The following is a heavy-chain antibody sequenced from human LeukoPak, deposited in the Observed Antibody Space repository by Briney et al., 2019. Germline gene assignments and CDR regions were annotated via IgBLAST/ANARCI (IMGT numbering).Heavy chain of an antibody. D-gene: IGHD2/OR15-2a*01. V-gene: IGHV4-59*01. CDR3: ARDSSNVAVD. CDR1: DGSISSYC. Sequence: SETLSLTCTVSDGSISSYCWSWIRQPPGKGLEWIGYICSSGNSNYNPSLNSRVSMAINTSKNQFTLRLSSVTAADTAIYYCARDSSNVAVDWGQGTLVTVSP. J-gene: IGHJ4*02. CDR2: ICSSGNS.